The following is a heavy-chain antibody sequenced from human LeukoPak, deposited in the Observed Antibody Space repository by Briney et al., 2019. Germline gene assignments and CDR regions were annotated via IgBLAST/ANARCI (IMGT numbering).Heavy chain of an antibody. V-gene: IGHV1-69*05. J-gene: IGHJ6*04. D-gene: IGHD5-12*01. CDR1: GVSFRDYT. CDR3: ASRFTERQTVPAGYDQIDY. CDR2: IIPISGTT. Sequence: ASVKVSCKASGVSFRDYTINWVRQAPGQGLEWMGAIIPISGTTNYAQRLQGRVTLTMDDSATTAFMEMSSLRSEDTAVYYCASRFTERQTVPAGYDQIDYWGKGTTVFVSS.